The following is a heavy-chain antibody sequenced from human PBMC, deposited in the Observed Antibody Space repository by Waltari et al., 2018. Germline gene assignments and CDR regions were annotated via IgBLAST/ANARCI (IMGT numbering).Heavy chain of an antibody. CDR1: GFTFSHSW. Sequence: EVQLVESGGGLVQPGGSLRLSCAAYGFTFSHSWMYWCRQSPGKGLVWVSRISMDGSIVNYADSVKGRFTISRDNAKSTLFLQMNSLRVDDTALYYCVTTGVAGFYWGQGTRVTVSS. CDR3: VTTGVAGFY. D-gene: IGHD6-19*01. CDR2: ISMDGSIV. V-gene: IGHV3-74*01. J-gene: IGHJ4*02.